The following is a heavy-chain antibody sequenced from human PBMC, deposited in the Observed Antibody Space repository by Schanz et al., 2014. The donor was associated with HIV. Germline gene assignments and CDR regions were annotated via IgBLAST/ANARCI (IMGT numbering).Heavy chain of an antibody. D-gene: IGHD6-6*01. V-gene: IGHV1-2*02. CDR1: GGTVNRYA. Sequence: QVPLIQSGAEVKKPGSSVKVSCRASGGTVNRYAISWVRQAPGQGLEWMGWINPNSGGTDYAQKFQGRVTMTRDTSISTAYMELSRLRSDDTAVYYCAREGTAARQFYYYGMDVWGQGTTVTVSS. CDR3: AREGTAARQFYYYGMDV. J-gene: IGHJ6*02. CDR2: INPNSGGT.